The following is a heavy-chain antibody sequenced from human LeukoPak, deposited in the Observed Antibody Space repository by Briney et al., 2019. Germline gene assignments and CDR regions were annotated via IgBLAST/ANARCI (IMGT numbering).Heavy chain of an antibody. V-gene: IGHV3-7*01. CDR1: GFTFSDYW. CDR3: ARIGGSGTYWDY. J-gene: IGHJ4*02. Sequence: GGSLRLSCAASGFTFSDYWMSWVRQAPGKGLEWVANVKYHGSDEHYVDSVRGRFTISRDNAKNSLFLQMNSLRAEDTAVYYCARIGGSGTYWDYWGQGTLVTVSS. D-gene: IGHD3-10*01. CDR2: VKYHGSDE.